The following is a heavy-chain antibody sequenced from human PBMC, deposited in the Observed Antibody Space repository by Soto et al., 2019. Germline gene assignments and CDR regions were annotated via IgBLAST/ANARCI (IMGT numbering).Heavy chain of an antibody. CDR3: AKVSTVTTDYYYMDV. Sequence: GGSLRLSCAASGFTFSSYAMSWVRQAPGKGLEWVSAISGSGGSTYYADSVKGRFTISRDNSKNTLYLQMNSLRAEDTAVYYCAKVSTVTTDYYYMDVWGKGTTVTVSS. D-gene: IGHD4-4*01. J-gene: IGHJ6*03. V-gene: IGHV3-23*01. CDR1: GFTFSSYA. CDR2: ISGSGGST.